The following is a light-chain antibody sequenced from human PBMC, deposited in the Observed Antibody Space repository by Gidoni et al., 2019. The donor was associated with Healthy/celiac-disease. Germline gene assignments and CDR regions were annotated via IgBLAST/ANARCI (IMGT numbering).Light chain of an antibody. CDR1: QSVSSN. CDR2: DAS. CDR3: QQRSKWPPGGT. V-gene: IGKV3-11*01. J-gene: IGKJ4*02. Sequence: LLTQSPAPLSLSPVERATLSCRASQSVSSNFAWYPQNPGQAPRLLIYDASDRATGIPARFSGSGSGTDFTLTISSREPEDFAVDYCQQRSKWPPGGTFGGGTKVEIK.